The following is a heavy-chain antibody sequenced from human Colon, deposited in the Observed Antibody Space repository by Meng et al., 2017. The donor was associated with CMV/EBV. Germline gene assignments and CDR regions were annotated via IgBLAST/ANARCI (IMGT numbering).Heavy chain of an antibody. V-gene: IGHV3-74*01. Sequence: CADSGFTFSGYWMHWVRQAPGKGLVWVSRISPDGSSTYYADSVKGRLTISRDNANSVLFLQMNSLRSDDAAVYYCVRGGDGYGNFDYWGQGTLVTVSS. J-gene: IGHJ4*02. CDR2: ISPDGSST. D-gene: IGHD5-24*01. CDR3: VRGGDGYGNFDY. CDR1: GFTFSGYW.